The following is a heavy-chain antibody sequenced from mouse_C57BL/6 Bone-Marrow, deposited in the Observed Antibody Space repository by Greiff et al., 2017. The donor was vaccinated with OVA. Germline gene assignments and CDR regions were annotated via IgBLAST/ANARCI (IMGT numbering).Heavy chain of an antibody. CDR3: ARKYYGYDY. Sequence: VQLKESGPELVKPGASVKIPCKASGYTFTDYNMDWVKQSHGKSLEWIGDINPNNGGTIYNQKFKGKATLTVDKSSSTAYMELRSLTSEDTAVYYCARKYYGYDYWGQGTTLTVSS. CDR2: INPNNGGT. V-gene: IGHV1-18*01. CDR1: GYTFTDYN. D-gene: IGHD2-2*01. J-gene: IGHJ2*01.